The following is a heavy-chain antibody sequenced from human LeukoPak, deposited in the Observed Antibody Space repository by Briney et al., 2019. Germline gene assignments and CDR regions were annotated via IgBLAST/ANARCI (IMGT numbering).Heavy chain of an antibody. V-gene: IGHV4-4*02. CDR1: GGSISSSNW. CDR2: IYHSGST. J-gene: IGHJ6*02. D-gene: IGHD3-3*01. CDR3: ARGTKGYDFWSGYPATGLDV. Sequence: PSETLSLTCAVSGGSISSSNWWSWVRQPPGKGLEWIGEIYHSGSTNYNPSLKSRVTISVDKSKNQFSLKLSSVTAADTAVYYCARGTKGYDFWSGYPATGLDVWGQGTTVTVSS.